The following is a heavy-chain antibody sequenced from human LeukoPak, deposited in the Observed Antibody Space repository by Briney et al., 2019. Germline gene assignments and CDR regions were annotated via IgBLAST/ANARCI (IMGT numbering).Heavy chain of an antibody. CDR1: GYTFTGYY. CDR2: INPNSGGT. CDR3: AREYTAMAIFDY. D-gene: IGHD5-18*01. Sequence: GASVKVSCKASGYTFTGYYMHWVRQAPGQGLEWMGWINPNSGGTNYAQKFQGRVTMTRDTSISTAFMELGRLRSDDTAVYYCAREYTAMAIFDYWGQGTLVTVSS. V-gene: IGHV1-2*02. J-gene: IGHJ4*02.